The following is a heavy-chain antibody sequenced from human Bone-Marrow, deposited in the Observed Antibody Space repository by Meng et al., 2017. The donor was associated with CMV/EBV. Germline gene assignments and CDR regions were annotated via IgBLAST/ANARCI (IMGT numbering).Heavy chain of an antibody. CDR1: GFTFSSYY. Sequence: GESLKISCAASGFTFSSYYMHWVRQSPGKGLVWVSRINHDGSSANYADSVKGRFTISRDNAKNMLDLQMNSLRAEDTAVYYCAREGELDWNYARVFDYWGQGTLVTVSS. J-gene: IGHJ4*02. V-gene: IGHV3-74*01. CDR3: AREGELDWNYARVFDY. CDR2: INHDGSSA. D-gene: IGHD1-7*01.